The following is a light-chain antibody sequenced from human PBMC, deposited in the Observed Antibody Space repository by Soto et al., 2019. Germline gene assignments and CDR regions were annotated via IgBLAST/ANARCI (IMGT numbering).Light chain of an antibody. J-gene: IGKJ2*01. Sequence: EIVMTQSPATLSVSPGDRATLSCRASQSVSSNLAWYQQKPAQAPRLLIYGASTRATGIPARFSGSGSGTEFTLTISSLQSEDFAVYYCQQYNNWPPLYTFGQGTKLEIK. CDR1: QSVSSN. CDR3: QQYNNWPPLYT. CDR2: GAS. V-gene: IGKV3-15*01.